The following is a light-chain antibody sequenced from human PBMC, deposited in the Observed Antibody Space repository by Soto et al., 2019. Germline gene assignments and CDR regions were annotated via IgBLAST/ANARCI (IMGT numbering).Light chain of an antibody. J-gene: IGKJ4*01. CDR2: AAS. Sequence: IQLTQSPSFLSASVGDRVTITCRASQGISSYLAWYQQKPGKAPKLLIYAASTLQSGVPSRFSGSGSGTEFTLTISSLQPEDFATYYCQQLNSFGGGTKVDIK. CDR3: QQLNS. CDR1: QGISSY. V-gene: IGKV1-9*01.